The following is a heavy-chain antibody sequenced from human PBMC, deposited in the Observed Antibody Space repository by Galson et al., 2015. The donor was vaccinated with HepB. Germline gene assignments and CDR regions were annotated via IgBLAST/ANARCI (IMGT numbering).Heavy chain of an antibody. J-gene: IGHJ4*02. CDR3: AARRDYYYGSETPFSF. Sequence: SETLSLTCTVSGGSISSSSYYWGWIRQPPGKGLEWIGSIFHSGTTSHNPSLKSRVTISLDTSKNEFSLELRSVTPADTAVYFCAARRDYYYGSETPFSFWGQGTLVTVSS. CDR2: IFHSGTT. CDR1: GGSISSSSYY. V-gene: IGHV4-39*07. D-gene: IGHD3-10*01.